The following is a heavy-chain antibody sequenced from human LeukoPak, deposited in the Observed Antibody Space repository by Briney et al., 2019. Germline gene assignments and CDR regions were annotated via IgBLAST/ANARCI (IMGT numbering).Heavy chain of an antibody. Sequence: ASVKVSCKASGGTFSSYAISWVRQAPGQGLEWMGGIIPIFGTANYAQKFQGRVTITADESTSTAYMELSGLRSEDTAVHYCARSPSRDSSGYYDDDYWGQGTLVTVSS. V-gene: IGHV1-69*13. CDR3: ARSPSRDSSGYYDDDY. CDR2: IIPIFGTA. D-gene: IGHD3-22*01. J-gene: IGHJ4*02. CDR1: GGTFSSYA.